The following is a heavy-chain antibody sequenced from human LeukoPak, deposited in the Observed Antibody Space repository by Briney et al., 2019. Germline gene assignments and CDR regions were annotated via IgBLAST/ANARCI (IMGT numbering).Heavy chain of an antibody. Sequence: TGGSLRLSCAASGFTFSSYGMHWVRQAPGKGLEWVAFIRYDGSNKYYADSVKGRFTISRDNSKNTLYLQMNSLRAEDTAVYYCARDDRRLGELSSEPDYWGQGTLVTVSS. J-gene: IGHJ4*02. CDR2: IRYDGSNK. CDR3: ARDDRRLGELSSEPDY. D-gene: IGHD3-16*02. V-gene: IGHV3-30*02. CDR1: GFTFSSYG.